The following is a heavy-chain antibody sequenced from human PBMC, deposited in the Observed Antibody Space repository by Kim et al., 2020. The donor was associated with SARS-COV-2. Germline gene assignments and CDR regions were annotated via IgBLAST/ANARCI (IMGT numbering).Heavy chain of an antibody. V-gene: IGHV4-31*02. Sequence: PSLKSRVTISVDTSKNQFSLKLSSVTAADTAVYYCARAGGDFWSGWVLDYWGQGTLVTVSS. CDR3: ARAGGDFWSGWVLDY. D-gene: IGHD3-3*01. J-gene: IGHJ4*02.